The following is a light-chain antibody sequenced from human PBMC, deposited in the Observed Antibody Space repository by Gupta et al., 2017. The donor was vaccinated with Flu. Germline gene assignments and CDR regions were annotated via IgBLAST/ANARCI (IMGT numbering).Light chain of an antibody. V-gene: IGLV1-40*01. CDR1: STIGADFA. CDR2: ANN. J-gene: IGLJ1*01. CDR3: QSFDDGLGAYV. Sequence: STIGADFAVHCYQVLPHTALKLLNSANNNRPSGVADRFAGSKSDTAASLAITGLQAEDEADYYCQSFDDGLGAYVFGTGTKVSVL.